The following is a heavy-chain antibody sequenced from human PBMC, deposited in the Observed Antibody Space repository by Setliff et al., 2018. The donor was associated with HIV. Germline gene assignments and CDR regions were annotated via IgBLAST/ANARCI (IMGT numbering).Heavy chain of an antibody. V-gene: IGHV4-59*01. D-gene: IGHD6-6*01. CDR3: ARGLATSSRSSLVY. CDR1: GDSINNYY. Sequence: PSETLSLTCTVSGDSINNYYWTWIRQPPGKGLEWIGYIYHSGGTKYNHSLESRVTISVDTSKKHFSLNLSSVTVADTAVYYFARGLATSSRSSLVYWGQGILVTVSS. CDR2: IYHSGGT. J-gene: IGHJ4*02.